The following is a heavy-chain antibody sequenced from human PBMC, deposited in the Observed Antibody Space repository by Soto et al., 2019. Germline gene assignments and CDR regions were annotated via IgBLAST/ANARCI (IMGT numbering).Heavy chain of an antibody. D-gene: IGHD6-13*01. CDR2: IRSKANSYAT. J-gene: IGHJ4*02. V-gene: IGHV3-73*01. CDR1: GFTFSVSA. Sequence: EVQLVESGGGLVQPGGSLKLSCAASGFTFSVSAMHWVRQASGKGLEWVGRIRSKANSYATAYAASVKGRFTISRDDSEYTAYLQMNSLKTEDTAVYYCTRAAAGTVYWGQGTLVTVSS. CDR3: TRAAAGTVY.